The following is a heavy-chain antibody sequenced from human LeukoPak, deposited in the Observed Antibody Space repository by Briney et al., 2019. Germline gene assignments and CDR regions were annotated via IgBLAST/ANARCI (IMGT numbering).Heavy chain of an antibody. CDR1: GYTFTGFY. V-gene: IGHV1-2*02. Sequence: REASVKVSCKASGYTFTGFYIHWVRHAPGQGLEWMGWLDPNNGDTTYAQKFQGRVSMTRDTSISTAYMDLRTATSDDTAVYYCTRTRAAAQRAPAIDSWGQGTQVTVTS. J-gene: IGHJ5*02. CDR3: TRTRAAAQRAPAIDS. D-gene: IGHD6-6*01. CDR2: LDPNNGDT.